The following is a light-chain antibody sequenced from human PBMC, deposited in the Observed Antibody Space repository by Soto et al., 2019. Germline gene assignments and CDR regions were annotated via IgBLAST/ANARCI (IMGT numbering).Light chain of an antibody. J-gene: IGLJ2*01. V-gene: IGLV1-47*01. CDR1: SSNIGSNY. Sequence: QSVLTQPPSASGTPGQRVTISCSGSSSNIGSNYVFWYQHLPGTAPKLLIYRNNQRPSGVPDRFSGSKSGTSASLAISGLRSEDETDYYCAAWDDSLSGVVFGGGTSSPS. CDR3: AAWDDSLSGVV. CDR2: RNN.